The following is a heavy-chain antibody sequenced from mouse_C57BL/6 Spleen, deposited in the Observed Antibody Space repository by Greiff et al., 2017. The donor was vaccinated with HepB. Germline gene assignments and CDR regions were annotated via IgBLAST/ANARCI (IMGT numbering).Heavy chain of an antibody. D-gene: IGHD1-1*01. CDR3: ARRVATTGGWFAY. J-gene: IGHJ3*01. CDR1: GYSFTDYN. Sequence: EVQLQQSGPELVKPGASVTISCKASGYSFTDYNMNWVKQSNGKSLEWIGVINPNYGTTNYNQKFKGKATLTVDQSSSTAYMELNSLTSEDSAVYDCARRVATTGGWFAYWGQGTLVTVSA. CDR2: INPNYGTT. V-gene: IGHV1-39*01.